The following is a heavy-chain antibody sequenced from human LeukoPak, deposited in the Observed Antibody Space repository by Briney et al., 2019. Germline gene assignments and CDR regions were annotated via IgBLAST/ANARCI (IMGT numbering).Heavy chain of an antibody. CDR2: IYYSGST. Sequence: SETLSLTCTVSGGSISSYYWSWIRQPPGKGLEWIGYIYYSGSTNYNPSLKSRVTISVDTSKNQFSLKLSSVTAADTAVYYCARGNLLVPAAIYYYMDVWGKGTTVTVSS. CDR1: GGSISSYY. V-gene: IGHV4-59*01. D-gene: IGHD2-2*01. J-gene: IGHJ6*03. CDR3: ARGNLLVPAAIYYYMDV.